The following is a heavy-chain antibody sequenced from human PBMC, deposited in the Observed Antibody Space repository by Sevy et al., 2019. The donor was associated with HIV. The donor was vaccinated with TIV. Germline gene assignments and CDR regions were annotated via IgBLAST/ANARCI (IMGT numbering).Heavy chain of an antibody. V-gene: IGHV5-51*01. CDR3: ARATSGTAPHYSYYTMDV. J-gene: IGHJ6*02. CDR1: GYSFTSYW. D-gene: IGHD1-1*01. CDR2: IYPGDSDV. Sequence: GEPLKISCKGSGYSFTSYWIGWVRQMPGKGLEWMGIIYPGDSDVRYNPSLQGQVTISVDKSISTAYLQWSSLKASDTAMYYCARATSGTAPHYSYYTMDVWGQGTTLTVSS.